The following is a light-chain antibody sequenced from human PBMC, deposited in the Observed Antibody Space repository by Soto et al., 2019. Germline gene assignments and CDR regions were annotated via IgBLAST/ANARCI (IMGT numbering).Light chain of an antibody. V-gene: IGLV2-14*03. CDR2: DVS. CDR3: SSYASSSTPYV. J-gene: IGLJ1*01. Sequence: QSVLTQPASVSGSPGQSITISCTGTSSDVGGYNYVSWYQQHPGKAPKLMIYDVSYRPSGVSNRFSGSKSGNTASLTVSGPQAEDEADYYCSSYASSSTPYVFGTGTKVTVL. CDR1: SSDVGGYNY.